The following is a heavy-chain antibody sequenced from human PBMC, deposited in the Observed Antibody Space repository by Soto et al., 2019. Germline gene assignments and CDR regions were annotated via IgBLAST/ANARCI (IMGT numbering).Heavy chain of an antibody. J-gene: IGHJ6*02. Sequence: SETLSLTCTVSGGSISSYYWGWIRQPPGKGLEWIGSIYYSGSTYYNPSLKSRVTISVDTSKNQFSLKLSSVTAADTAVYYCARAGVLPSYYYYYGMDVWGQGTTVTVSS. CDR2: IYYSGST. CDR1: GGSISSYY. V-gene: IGHV4-59*01. CDR3: ARAGVLPSYYYYYGMDV. D-gene: IGHD1-26*01.